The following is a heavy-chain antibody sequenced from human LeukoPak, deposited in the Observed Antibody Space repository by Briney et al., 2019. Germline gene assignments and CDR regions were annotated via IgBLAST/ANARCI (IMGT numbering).Heavy chain of an antibody. D-gene: IGHD6-19*01. CDR1: GFTFSSSG. J-gene: IGHJ4*02. V-gene: IGHV3-30*18. CDR2: ISYDGSIK. CDR3: AKRHSSAWYYFDY. Sequence: PGGSPRLSCAASGFTFSSSGMHWVRQAPGRGPEWVAVISYDGSIKYYADSVKGRFTISRDSSKNTLYLQTDSLRVEDTPVYYCAKRHSSAWYYFDYWGQGTLVTVSS.